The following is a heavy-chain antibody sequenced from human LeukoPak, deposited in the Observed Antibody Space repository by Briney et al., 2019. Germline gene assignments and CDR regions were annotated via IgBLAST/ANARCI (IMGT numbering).Heavy chain of an antibody. D-gene: IGHD3-3*01. V-gene: IGHV4-34*01. CDR1: GGSFSGYY. J-gene: IGHJ4*02. CDR2: INHSGST. CDR3: ARAGYYDFWSGPGHFDY. Sequence: PSETLSLTCAVYGGSFSGYYWSWIRQPPGKGLEWIGEINHSGSTNYNPSLKSRVTISVDTSKNQFSLKLSSVTAADTAVYYCARAGYYDFWSGPGHFDYWGQGTLVTVSS.